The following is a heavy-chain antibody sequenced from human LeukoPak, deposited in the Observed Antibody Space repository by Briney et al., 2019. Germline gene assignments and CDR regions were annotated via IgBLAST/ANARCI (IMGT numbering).Heavy chain of an antibody. CDR1: GFTLSSFV. J-gene: IGHJ4*02. D-gene: IGHD2-2*01. CDR3: AKGFFQGPSTTHYFDS. CDR2: IWYDGTNK. V-gene: IGHV3-33*06. Sequence: GGSLTLSCAASGFTLSSFVMHWVRQAPGKGLEWVADIWYDGTNKYYADSMKGRFTISNDSSKNTLYLQMNGLRAEHTAVYYCAKGFFQGPSTTHYFDSWGQGTLVTVSP.